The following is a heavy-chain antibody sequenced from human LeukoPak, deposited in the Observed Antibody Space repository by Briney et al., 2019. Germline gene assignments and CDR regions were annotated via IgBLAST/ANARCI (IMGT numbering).Heavy chain of an antibody. CDR3: ARDQGQFYDSSGLRQRTDAFDI. CDR2: ISSSGSTI. D-gene: IGHD3-22*01. V-gene: IGHV3-11*01. J-gene: IGHJ3*02. Sequence: GGSLRLSCAASGFTFSDYYMSWIRQAPGKGLEWVSYISSSGSTIYYADSVKGRFTISRDNAKNSLYLQMNSLRAEDTAVYYCARDQGQFYDSSGLRQRTDAFDIWGQGTMVTVSS. CDR1: GFTFSDYY.